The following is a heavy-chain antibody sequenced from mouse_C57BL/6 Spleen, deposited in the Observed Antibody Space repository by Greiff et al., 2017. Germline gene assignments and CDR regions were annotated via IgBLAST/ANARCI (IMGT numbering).Heavy chain of an antibody. J-gene: IGHJ3*01. CDR2: IWWDDDK. CDR3: ARMDAYDYVAWFAY. D-gene: IGHD2-4*01. V-gene: IGHV8-8*01. Sequence: QVTLKVSGPGILQPSQTLSLTCSFSGFSLSTFGMGVGWIRPPSGKGLEWLAHIWWDDDKYYNPVLKSLLTISKDTSKNQVFLKIANVDTADTATYYCARMDAYDYVAWFAYWGQGTLVTVSA. CDR1: GFSLSTFGMG.